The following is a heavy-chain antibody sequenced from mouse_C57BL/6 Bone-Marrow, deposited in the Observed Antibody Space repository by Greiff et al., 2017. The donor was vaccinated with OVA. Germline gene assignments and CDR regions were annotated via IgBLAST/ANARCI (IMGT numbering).Heavy chain of an antibody. CDR1: GYSFTGYY. Sequence: VQLQQSGPELVKPGASVKISCKASGYSFTGYYMNWVKQSPEKSLEWIGEINPSTGGTTYNQKFKAKATLTVDKSSSTAYMQLKSLTSEDSAVYYCARDYYGWDYAMDYWGQGTSVTVSS. CDR3: ARDYYGWDYAMDY. D-gene: IGHD1-2*01. J-gene: IGHJ4*01. CDR2: INPSTGGT. V-gene: IGHV1-42*01.